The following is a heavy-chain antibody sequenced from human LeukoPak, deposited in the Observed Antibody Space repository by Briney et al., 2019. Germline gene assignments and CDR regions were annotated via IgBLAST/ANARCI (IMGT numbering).Heavy chain of an antibody. CDR3: AREDFGDNGDAFDI. CDR1: GFTFSSYG. V-gene: IGHV3-48*04. J-gene: IGHJ3*02. D-gene: IGHD4-17*01. Sequence: GGSLRLSCAASGFTFSSYGMHWVRQAPGRGLEWVSYISSSGNNIYYADSVKGRFTVSRDNAKNSLYLQMNSLTAEDTGLNYCAREDFGDNGDAFDIWGQGTLVTVSS. CDR2: ISSSGNNI.